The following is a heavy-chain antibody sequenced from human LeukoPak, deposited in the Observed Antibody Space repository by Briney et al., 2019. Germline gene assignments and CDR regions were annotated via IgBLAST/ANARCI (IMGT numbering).Heavy chain of an antibody. D-gene: IGHD3-3*02. V-gene: IGHV4-59*01. CDR3: ATLHFWSGYSYFDY. CDR1: GGSISSYY. Sequence: SETLSLTCTVSGGSISSYYLSWIRQPPGKGLEWIGYIYYSGSTNYKPSLKSRVTISVDTSKNQFSLNLNSVTAADTAVYYCATLHFWSGYSYFDYWGQGALVTVSS. J-gene: IGHJ4*02. CDR2: IYYSGST.